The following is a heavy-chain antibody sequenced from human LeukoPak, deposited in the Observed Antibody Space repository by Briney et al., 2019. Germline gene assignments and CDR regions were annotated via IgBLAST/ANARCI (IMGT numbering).Heavy chain of an antibody. CDR3: ARVPHDCSGDRCYSRWFDP. D-gene: IGHD2-15*01. CDR2: IYHSGST. CDR1: GYSINSGYY. Sequence: SETLSLTCTVSGYSINSGYYWGWIRQPPGKGLEWIGNIYHSGSTYYNASLKSRVTISVDTSETQFPLSRASVPAADAAVYYCARVPHDCSGDRCYSRWFDPWGQGTLVIVSS. V-gene: IGHV4-38-2*02. J-gene: IGHJ5*02.